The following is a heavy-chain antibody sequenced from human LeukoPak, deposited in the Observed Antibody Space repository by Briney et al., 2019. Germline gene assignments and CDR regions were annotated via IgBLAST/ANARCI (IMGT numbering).Heavy chain of an antibody. Sequence: ASVKVSCKASGYTFTSYYMHWVRQAPGQGLEWMGIINPSGGSTSYAQKFQGRVTMTRDTSTSTVYMELSSLRAEDTAVYYCAKEYALHGYVWGPYSDYWGQGTLVTVSS. D-gene: IGHD3-16*01. J-gene: IGHJ4*02. V-gene: IGHV1-46*01. CDR2: INPSGGST. CDR1: GYTFTSYY. CDR3: AKEYALHGYVWGPYSDY.